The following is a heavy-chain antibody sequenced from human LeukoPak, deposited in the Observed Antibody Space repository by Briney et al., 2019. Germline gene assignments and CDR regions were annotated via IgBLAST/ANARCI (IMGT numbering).Heavy chain of an antibody. J-gene: IGHJ4*02. CDR2: IWCDGSNK. D-gene: IGHD3-10*01. Sequence: GGSLRLSCAASGFTFSSYGMHWVRQAPGKGLEWVAVIWCDGSNKYYADSVKGRFTISRDNSKNTLYLQMNSLRAEDTAVYYCARDGFGEMGYFDYWGQGTLVTVSS. CDR1: GFTFSSYG. V-gene: IGHV3-33*01. CDR3: ARDGFGEMGYFDY.